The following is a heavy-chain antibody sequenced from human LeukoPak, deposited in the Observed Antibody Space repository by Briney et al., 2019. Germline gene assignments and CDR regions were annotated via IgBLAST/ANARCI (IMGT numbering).Heavy chain of an antibody. V-gene: IGHV3-30-3*02. J-gene: IGHJ4*02. CDR3: AKWRGGTYGTYHFDY. Sequence: GGSLRLSCAASGFTFSSYAMHWVRQAPGKGLEWVAVISYDGSNKYYADSVKGRFIISRDNSKNMLYLQMNSLRVEDTAVFYCAKWRGGTYGTYHFDYWGQGVPVTVSP. D-gene: IGHD3-3*01. CDR1: GFTFSSYA. CDR2: ISYDGSNK.